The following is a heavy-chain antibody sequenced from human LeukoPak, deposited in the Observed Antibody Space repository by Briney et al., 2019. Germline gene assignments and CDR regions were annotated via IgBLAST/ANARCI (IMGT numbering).Heavy chain of an antibody. D-gene: IGHD3-9*01. CDR3: ASQAHFDSLLDHY. V-gene: IGHV1-69*13. CDR2: IIPIFGTA. Sequence: SVTDSFMATGGTFSNYASCSVRQAPGQGLEWMGGIIPIFGTANYAQKFQGRVTITSDESTSTAYMELSSLRSEDTAVYYCASQAHFDSLLDHYWEQGTLVTVSS. J-gene: IGHJ4*02. CDR1: GGTFSNYA.